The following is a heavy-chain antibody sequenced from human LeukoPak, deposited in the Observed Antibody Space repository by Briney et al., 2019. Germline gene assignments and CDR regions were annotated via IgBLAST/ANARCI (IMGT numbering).Heavy chain of an antibody. J-gene: IGHJ4*02. CDR1: GFTFSSYA. D-gene: IGHD4-17*01. CDR3: AKTLPDDYGDYVTYDY. CDR2: ISGSGGST. Sequence: PGGSLRLSCAASGFTFSSYAMSWVRQAPGKGLEWVSAISGSGGSTYYADSVKGRFTISRDNSKNTLYLQMNSLRAEDTAVYYCAKTLPDDYGDYVTYDYWGQGTLVTVSS. V-gene: IGHV3-23*01.